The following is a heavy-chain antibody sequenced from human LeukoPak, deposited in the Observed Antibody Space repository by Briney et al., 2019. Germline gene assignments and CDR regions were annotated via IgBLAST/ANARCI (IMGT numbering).Heavy chain of an antibody. Sequence: PSETLSLTCAVYGGSFSGYYWSWIRQPPGKGLEWIGEINHSGSTNYNPSLESRVTISVDTSKNQFSLKLSSVTAADTAVYYCARALGYQPPFDYWGQGTLVTVSS. CDR1: GGSFSGYY. CDR3: ARALGYQPPFDY. V-gene: IGHV4-34*01. J-gene: IGHJ4*02. CDR2: INHSGST. D-gene: IGHD2-2*01.